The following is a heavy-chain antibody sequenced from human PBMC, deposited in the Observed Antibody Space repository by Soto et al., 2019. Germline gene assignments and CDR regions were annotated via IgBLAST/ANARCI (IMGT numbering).Heavy chain of an antibody. CDR3: ARVSYYDSSGYDYQHVLRDFDY. CDR1: GFTFSSYA. CDR2: ISYDGSNK. D-gene: IGHD3-22*01. J-gene: IGHJ4*02. V-gene: IGHV3-30-3*01. Sequence: GGSLRLSCAASGFTFSSYAMHWVRQAPGKGLEWVAVISYDGSNKYYADSVKGRFTISRDNSKNTLYLQMNSLRAEDTAVYYCARVSYYDSSGYDYQHVLRDFDYWGQGTLVTVSS.